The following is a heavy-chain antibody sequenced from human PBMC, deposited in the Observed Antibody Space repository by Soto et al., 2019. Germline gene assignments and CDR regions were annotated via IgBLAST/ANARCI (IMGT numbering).Heavy chain of an antibody. D-gene: IGHD2-2*03. CDR3: ARIPTGYCSSTSCYEYYGMDV. CDR2: IKQDGSEK. CDR1: GFTFSSYW. J-gene: IGHJ6*02. V-gene: IGHV3-7*01. Sequence: GGSLRLSCAASGFTFSSYWMSWVRQAPGKGLEWVANIKQDGSEKYYVDSVKGRFTISRDNAKNSLYLQMNSLRAEDTAVYYCARIPTGYCSSTSCYEYYGMDVWGLGTTVTISS.